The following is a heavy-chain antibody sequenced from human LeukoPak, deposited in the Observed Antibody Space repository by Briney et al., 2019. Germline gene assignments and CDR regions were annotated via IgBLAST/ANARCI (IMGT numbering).Heavy chain of an antibody. CDR1: GFTFSSYD. Sequence: GRSLRLSCAASGFTFSSYDMHWVRQAPGKGLEWVALIWYDGSNKYYADSVKGRFTISRDSSKNTLYLQMNSLRAEDTALYYCATAGSGTYADYWGLGTLVTVSS. D-gene: IGHD1-26*01. CDR2: IWYDGSNK. J-gene: IGHJ4*02. CDR3: ATAGSGTYADY. V-gene: IGHV3-33*01.